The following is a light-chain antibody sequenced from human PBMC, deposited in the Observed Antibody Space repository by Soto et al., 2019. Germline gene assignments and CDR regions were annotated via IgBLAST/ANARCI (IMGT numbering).Light chain of an antibody. J-gene: IGLJ1*01. V-gene: IGLV2-14*01. Sequence: QSVLTQPASVSGSPGQSITISCTGTTSDIGGYNYVSWYQQHPGKAPKLMIYDVTRRPSGVSNRFSGSKSGNTASLTISGLQAEDEADYYCSSDISSSAPYVFGTGTNVTV. CDR1: TSDIGGYNY. CDR2: DVT. CDR3: SSDISSSAPYV.